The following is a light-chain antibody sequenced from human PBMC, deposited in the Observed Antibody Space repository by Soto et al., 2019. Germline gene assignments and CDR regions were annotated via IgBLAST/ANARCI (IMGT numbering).Light chain of an antibody. J-gene: IGKJ1*01. CDR1: QGVRSSN. CDR2: GAS. CDR3: QQYGSSPST. V-gene: IGKV3-20*01. Sequence: ILLTPSPGNPPLSAEGKTTPCCRPSQGVRSSNLAWYQQKPGQAPGLLIYGASSRATGIPDRFSGSGSGTDFTLTISRLEPEDFAVYYCQQYGSSPSTFGQGTKVDIK.